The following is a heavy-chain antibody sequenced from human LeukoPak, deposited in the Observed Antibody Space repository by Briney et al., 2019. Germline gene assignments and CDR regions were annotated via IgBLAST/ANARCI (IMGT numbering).Heavy chain of an antibody. Sequence: PGGSLRLSCAVSGFTFSSYSMNWVRQAPGKGLEWVSSISSSSSYIYYADSVKGRFTISRDNAKNSLYLQMNSLRAEDTAVYYCARDPYSGSYGDYYYYYMDVWGKGTTVTISS. V-gene: IGHV3-21*01. CDR2: ISSSSSYI. D-gene: IGHD1-26*01. CDR1: GFTFSSYS. J-gene: IGHJ6*03. CDR3: ARDPYSGSYGDYYYYYMDV.